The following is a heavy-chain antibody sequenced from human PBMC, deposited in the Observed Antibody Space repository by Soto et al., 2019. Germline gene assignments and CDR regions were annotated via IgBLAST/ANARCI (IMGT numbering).Heavy chain of an antibody. Sequence: QLVESGGGLVKPGGSLGLSCAGSGFAFTNVWLHWVRQAPGKGLEWVGRIKSKPDCEITDYATPVKGRFTISSDHYKTTLYLHTNSLQTEDSGLYYCTTYYDFGGGHTPIWGQGTLVTVSS. D-gene: IGHD3-3*01. CDR1: GFAFTNVW. CDR2: IKSKPDCEIT. J-gene: IGHJ4*02. CDR3: TTYYDFGGGHTPI. V-gene: IGHV3-15*07.